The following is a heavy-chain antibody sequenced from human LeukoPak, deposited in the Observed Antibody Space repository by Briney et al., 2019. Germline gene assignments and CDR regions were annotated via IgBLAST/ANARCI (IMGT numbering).Heavy chain of an antibody. CDR2: IIPILGIA. CDR1: GFTFSSYA. J-gene: IGHJ4*02. V-gene: IGHV1-69*04. Sequence: GGSLRLSCAASGFTFSSYAISWVRQAPGQGLEWMGRIIPILGIANYAQKFQGRATITADKSTSTAYMELSSLRSEDTAVYYCARSYGGYLIDYWGQGTLVTVSS. D-gene: IGHD5-12*01. CDR3: ARSYGGYLIDY.